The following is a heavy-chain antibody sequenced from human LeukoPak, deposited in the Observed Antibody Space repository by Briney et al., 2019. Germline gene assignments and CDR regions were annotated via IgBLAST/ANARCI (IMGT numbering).Heavy chain of an antibody. D-gene: IGHD6-19*01. CDR2: INHSGST. V-gene: IGHV4-34*01. J-gene: IGHJ4*02. CDR3: ASYGLPGIAVAGTSPFDY. CDR1: GGSFSGYY. Sequence: SETLSLTCAVYGGSFSGYYWSWIRQPPGKGLEWIGEINHSGSTNYNPSLKSRVTISVDTSKNQFSLKLSSVTAADTAVYYCASYGLPGIAVAGTSPFDYWGQGTLVTVSS.